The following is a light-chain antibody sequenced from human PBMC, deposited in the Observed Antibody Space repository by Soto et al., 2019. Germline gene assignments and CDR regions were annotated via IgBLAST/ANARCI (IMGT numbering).Light chain of an antibody. CDR1: QSVSSY. V-gene: IGKV3-11*01. J-gene: IGKJ1*01. CDR3: QQRSNWPT. CDR2: DAS. Sequence: EIVLTQSPATLSLSPGERATLSSRASQSVSSYLAWYQQKPGQAPRLLIYDASNRATGIPARFSGSGSGTDFTLTISSLEPEDFAVYYCQQRSNWPTVGQGTKVEIK.